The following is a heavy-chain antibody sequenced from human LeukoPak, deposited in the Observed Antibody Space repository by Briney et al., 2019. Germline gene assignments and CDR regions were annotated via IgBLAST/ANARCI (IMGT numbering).Heavy chain of an antibody. Sequence: SETLSLTCTVSGGSISSYYWSWIRQPPGKGLEWLGYIYYSGSTNYNPSLKSRVTISVDTSKNQFSLKLSSVTAADTAVYYCASSDTAMVPFDYWGQGTLVTVSS. D-gene: IGHD5-18*01. CDR2: IYYSGST. V-gene: IGHV4-59*01. CDR3: ASSDTAMVPFDY. CDR1: GGSISSYY. J-gene: IGHJ4*02.